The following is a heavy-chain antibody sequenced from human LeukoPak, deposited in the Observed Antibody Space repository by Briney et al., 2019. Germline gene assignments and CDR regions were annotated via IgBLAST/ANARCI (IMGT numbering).Heavy chain of an antibody. CDR2: ISSSSSYT. D-gene: IGHD3-22*01. CDR3: ARDQEDYYDSSGPGTDAFDI. Sequence: GGSLRLSCAASGFTFSDYYMSWIRQAPGKGLEWVSYISSSSSYTNYADSVKGRFTISRDNAKNSLYLQMNSLRAEDTAVYYCARDQEDYYDSSGPGTDAFDIWGQGTMVTVSS. J-gene: IGHJ3*02. CDR1: GFTFSDYY. V-gene: IGHV3-11*06.